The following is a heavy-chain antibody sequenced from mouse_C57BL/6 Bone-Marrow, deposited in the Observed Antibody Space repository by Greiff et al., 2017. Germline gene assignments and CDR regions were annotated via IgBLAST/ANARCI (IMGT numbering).Heavy chain of an antibody. CDR1: GYTFTSYW. CDR2: INPSNGGT. CDR3: APDLSYYSNYRAMGY. D-gene: IGHD2-5*01. V-gene: IGHV1-53*01. J-gene: IGHJ4*01. Sequence: QVQLQQPGTELVKPGASVKLSCKASGYTFTSYWMHWVKQRPGQGLEWIGNINPSNGGTNYNEKFKSKATLTVDKYSRTAYMQLSSLTSEDSAVYYFAPDLSYYSNYRAMGYWGQGASVTVSS.